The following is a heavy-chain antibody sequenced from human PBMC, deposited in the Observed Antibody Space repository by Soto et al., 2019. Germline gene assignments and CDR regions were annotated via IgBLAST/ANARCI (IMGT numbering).Heavy chain of an antibody. V-gene: IGHV4-34*01. CDR3: ARGSSSSWSHYYYMDV. D-gene: IGHD6-13*01. Sequence: QVQLQQWGAGLLKPSETLSLTCAVYGGSFSGYYWSWIRQPPGKGLEWIGEINHSGSTNYNPSLKSRVTISVDTSKNQFSLKLSSVTAADTAVYYCARGSSSSWSHYYYMDVWGKGTTVTVSS. J-gene: IGHJ6*03. CDR1: GGSFSGYY. CDR2: INHSGST.